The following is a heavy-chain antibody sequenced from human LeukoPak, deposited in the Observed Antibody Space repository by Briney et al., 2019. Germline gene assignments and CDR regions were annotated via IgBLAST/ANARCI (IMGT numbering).Heavy chain of an antibody. V-gene: IGHV3-30*02. D-gene: IGHD3-3*01. CDR1: GFTFSSYG. CDR3: AKSGGGRGTIFGVVIGPLDY. CDR2: IRYDGSNK. Sequence: PGGSLRLSGAASGFTFSSYGMHWVRQAPGKGLEWVAFIRYDGSNKYYADSVKGRFTISRDNSKNTLYLQMNSLRAEDTAVYYCAKSGGGRGTIFGVVIGPLDYWGQGTLVTVSS. J-gene: IGHJ4*02.